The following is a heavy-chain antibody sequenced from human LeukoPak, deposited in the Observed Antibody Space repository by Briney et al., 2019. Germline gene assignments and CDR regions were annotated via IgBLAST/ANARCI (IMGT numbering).Heavy chain of an antibody. J-gene: IGHJ3*02. CDR3: ASTVVTPAFDI. CDR2: IYHSGST. V-gene: IGHV4-38-2*01. CDR1: GYSISSGYY. Sequence: SETLSLTCAVSGYSISSGYYWGWIRQPPGKGLEWIGSIYHSGSTYYNPSLKSRVTISVDTPKNQFSLKLSSVTAADTAVYYCASTVVTPAFDIWGQGTMVTVSS. D-gene: IGHD4-23*01.